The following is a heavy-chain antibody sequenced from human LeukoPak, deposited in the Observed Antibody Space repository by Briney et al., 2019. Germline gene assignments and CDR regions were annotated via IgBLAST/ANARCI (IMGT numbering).Heavy chain of an antibody. CDR1: GFSLSTSGVG. CDR2: IYWDDDK. D-gene: IGHD4-17*01. V-gene: IGHV2-5*02. Sequence: SGPTLVKPTQTLTLTCTFSGFSLSTSGVGVGWIRQPPGKVLEWLALIYWDDDKRYSPSLKSRLTITKDTSKNQVVLTMTNMDPVDTATYYCAHGGVTTSGFDYWGQGTLVTVSS. J-gene: IGHJ4*02. CDR3: AHGGVTTSGFDY.